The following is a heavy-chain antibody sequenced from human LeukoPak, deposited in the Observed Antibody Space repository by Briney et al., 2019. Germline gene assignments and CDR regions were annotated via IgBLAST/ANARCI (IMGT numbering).Heavy chain of an antibody. J-gene: IGHJ6*03. CDR3: AREEYGDGGGYYYYYYMDV. D-gene: IGHD4-17*01. V-gene: IGHV3-48*03. Sequence: PGGSLRLSCAASGFPFSSYDMNWVRQAPGKGLEWVSHITSSGTTIYYADSVKGRFTISRDNAKNSLYLQMNSLRAEDTAVYYCAREEYGDGGGYYYYYYMDVWGKGTTVTVSS. CDR1: GFPFSSYD. CDR2: ITSSGTTI.